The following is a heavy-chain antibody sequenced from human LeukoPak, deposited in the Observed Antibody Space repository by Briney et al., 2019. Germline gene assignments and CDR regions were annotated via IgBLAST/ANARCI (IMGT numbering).Heavy chain of an antibody. D-gene: IGHD6-19*01. CDR1: GYTFTGYY. Sequence: ASVKVSCKASGYTFTGYYMHWVRQAPGQGLEWMGRINPNSGGTNYAQKFQGRVTMTRDTSISTAYMELSRLRSDDTAVYYCARRGTGYSSGWYYFDCWGQGTLVTVSS. V-gene: IGHV1-2*06. CDR3: ARRGTGYSSGWYYFDC. CDR2: INPNSGGT. J-gene: IGHJ4*02.